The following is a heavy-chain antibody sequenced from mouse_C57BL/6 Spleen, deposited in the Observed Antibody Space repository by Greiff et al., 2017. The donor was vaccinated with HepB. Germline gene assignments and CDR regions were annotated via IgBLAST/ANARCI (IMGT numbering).Heavy chain of an antibody. D-gene: IGHD2-5*01. CDR2: ISGGGGNT. J-gene: IGHJ1*03. Sequence: EVQLVESGGGLVKPGGSLKLSCAASGFTFSSYTMSWVRQTPEKRLEWVATISGGGGNTYYPDSVKGRFTISRDNAKNTLYLQMSSLRSEDTALYYCARQNYSNYAYWYFDVWGTGTTVTVSS. CDR1: GFTFSSYT. V-gene: IGHV5-9*01. CDR3: ARQNYSNYAYWYFDV.